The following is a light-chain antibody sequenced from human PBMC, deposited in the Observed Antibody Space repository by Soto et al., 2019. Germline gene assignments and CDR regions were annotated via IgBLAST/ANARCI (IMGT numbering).Light chain of an antibody. CDR3: SSYTAYTTYV. Sequence: QSVLTQPAPVSGAPGQSITISCTGTDSYVGAFNYVSWYQQYPGKAPKLMIYDVGDRPSGVSNRFSGSKSGNTASLTISGLQAEDEADYYCSSYTAYTTYVFGTGTKVTVL. CDR1: DSYVGAFNY. V-gene: IGLV2-14*01. J-gene: IGLJ1*01. CDR2: DVG.